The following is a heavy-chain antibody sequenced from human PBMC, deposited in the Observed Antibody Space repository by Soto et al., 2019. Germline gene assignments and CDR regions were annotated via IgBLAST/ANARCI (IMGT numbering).Heavy chain of an antibody. CDR3: ATSSSYFDWFRRHDY. V-gene: IGHV4-39*01. CDR2: IYYSGST. D-gene: IGHD3-9*01. CDR1: GGSISSSSYY. J-gene: IGHJ4*02. Sequence: QLQLQESGPGLVKPSETLSLTCTVSGGSISSSSYYWGWIRQPPGKGLEWIGSIYYSGSTYYNPSLKSRVTISVDTSKNQFSLKLSSVTAADTAVYYCATSSSYFDWFRRHDYWGQGTLVTVSS.